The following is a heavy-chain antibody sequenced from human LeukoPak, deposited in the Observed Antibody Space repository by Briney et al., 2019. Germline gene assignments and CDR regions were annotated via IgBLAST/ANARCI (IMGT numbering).Heavy chain of an antibody. D-gene: IGHD3-10*01. CDR1: GGSISSYY. J-gene: IGHJ4*02. Sequence: SETLSLTCTVSGGSISSYYWSWIWQPPGKGLERIGYIYYSGSTNYNPSLKSRVTISVDTSKNQFSLKLSSVTAADTAVYYCARGRITMVRGVIIGYYFDYWGQGTLVTVSS. CDR2: IYYSGST. CDR3: ARGRITMVRGVIIGYYFDY. V-gene: IGHV4-59*01.